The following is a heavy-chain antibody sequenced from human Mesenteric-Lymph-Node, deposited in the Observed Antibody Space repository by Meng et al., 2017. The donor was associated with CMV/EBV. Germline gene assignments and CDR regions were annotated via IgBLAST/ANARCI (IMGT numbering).Heavy chain of an antibody. Sequence: SETLSLTCSISGDTLSDDYWSWIRQPPGKGLEWIGYMHFSGTTNYNPSLKSRVTISGDTSKNQFSLKVNSVTAADTAVYFCARFGPATSGWVHYGCGMDVWGQGTTVTVSS. CDR2: MHFSGTT. CDR1: GDTLSDDY. D-gene: IGHD3/OR15-3a*01. J-gene: IGHJ6*02. CDR3: ARFGPATSGWVHYGCGMDV. V-gene: IGHV4-59*01.